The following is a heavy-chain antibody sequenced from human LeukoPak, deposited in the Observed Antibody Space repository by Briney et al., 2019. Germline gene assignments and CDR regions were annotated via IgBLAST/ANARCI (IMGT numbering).Heavy chain of an antibody. CDR1: GGSISSYY. CDR2: IYYSGST. Sequence: KTSETLSLTCTVSGGSISSYYWSWIRQPPGKGLEWIGYIYYSGSTYYNPSLKSRVTISVDTSKNQFSLKLSSVTAADTAVYYCARDPLNEGNHLDYWGQGTLVTVSS. V-gene: IGHV4-30-4*01. D-gene: IGHD4-23*01. CDR3: ARDPLNEGNHLDY. J-gene: IGHJ4*02.